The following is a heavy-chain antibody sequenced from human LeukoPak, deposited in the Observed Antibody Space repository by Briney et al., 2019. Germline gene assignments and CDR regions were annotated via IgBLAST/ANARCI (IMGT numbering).Heavy chain of an antibody. D-gene: IGHD5-18*01. Sequence: SETLSLTCAVYGGSFSGYYWSWIRQPPGKGLEWIGEINHSGSTNYNPSLKSRVTISVDTSKNQFSLKLSSVTAADTAVYYCARGLGGYSYGNYYYYYMGVWGKGTTVTISS. CDR1: GGSFSGYY. CDR3: ARGLGGYSYGNYYYYYMGV. J-gene: IGHJ6*03. V-gene: IGHV4-34*01. CDR2: INHSGST.